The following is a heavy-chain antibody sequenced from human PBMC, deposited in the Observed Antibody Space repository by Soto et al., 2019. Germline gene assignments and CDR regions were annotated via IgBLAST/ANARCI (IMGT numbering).Heavy chain of an antibody. V-gene: IGHV4-59*08. D-gene: IGHD2-2*03. CDR2: MYYSGSF. CDR1: GDSISSGS. J-gene: IGHJ6*02. CDR3: ARLNGFCDSTKCRGYYGMDV. Sequence: SETLSLTCSVSGDSISSGSWPWIRQPPWRGLEWIGYMYYSGSFNYNPSLESRVIISVDTSKNEFSLRLNSVTAADTAVYYCARLNGFCDSTKCRGYYGMDVWGQGTTVT.